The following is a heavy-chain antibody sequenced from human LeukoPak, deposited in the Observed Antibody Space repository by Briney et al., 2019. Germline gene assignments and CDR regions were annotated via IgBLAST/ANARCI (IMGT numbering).Heavy chain of an antibody. CDR2: ISSSGSTI. CDR3: ARAMRAGAFDR. J-gene: IGHJ4*02. CDR1: GFTFSSYE. Sequence: GGSLRLSCAASGFTFSSYEMNWVRQPPGKGLKWVSYISSSGSTIYYADSVKGRFTISRDNAKNSLYLQMNSLRAEDTAVYYCARAMRAGAFDRWGQGTLVTVSS. V-gene: IGHV3-48*03. D-gene: IGHD3-10*01.